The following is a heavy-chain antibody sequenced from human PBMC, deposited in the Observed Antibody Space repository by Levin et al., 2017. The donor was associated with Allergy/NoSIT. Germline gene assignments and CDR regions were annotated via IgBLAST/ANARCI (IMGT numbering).Heavy chain of an antibody. CDR2: ISYDGSNK. CDR3: AREPWNSYYFDY. J-gene: IGHJ4*02. CDR1: GFTFSSYA. D-gene: IGHD1-7*01. Sequence: GGSLRLSCAASGFTFSSYAMHWVRQAPGKGLEWVAVISYDGSNKYYADSVKGRFTISRDNSKNTLYLQMNSLRAEDTAVYYCAREPWNSYYFDYWGQGTLVTVSS. V-gene: IGHV3-30-3*01.